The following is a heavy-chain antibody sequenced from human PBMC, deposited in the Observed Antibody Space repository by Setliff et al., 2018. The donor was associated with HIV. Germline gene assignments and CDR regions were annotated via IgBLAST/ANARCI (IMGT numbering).Heavy chain of an antibody. CDR2: MHHSGST. Sequence: SETLSLTCTVSGDSITSNSYYWGWIRQSPGKGLEWIGTMHHSGSTYYNPSLKSRVAIFIDTSKNQFPLRLSSVTAADTAVYYCARLYAYYCHRLDYWGQGAQVTVSS. CDR3: ARLYAYYCHRLDY. V-gene: IGHV4-39*01. D-gene: IGHD2-8*01. J-gene: IGHJ4*02. CDR1: GDSITSNSYY.